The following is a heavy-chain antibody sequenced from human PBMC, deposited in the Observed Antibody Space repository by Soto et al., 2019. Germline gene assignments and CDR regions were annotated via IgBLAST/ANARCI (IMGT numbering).Heavy chain of an antibody. Sequence: SETLSLTCSVSGGSLRSGDYYWSWIRQPPGKGLEWIGYIYYSGSTYYNPSLKSRVTISVDTSKNQFSLKLSSVTAADTAVYYCARASLTMVRGVIVYYYYYGMDVWGQGTTVTVSS. J-gene: IGHJ6*02. CDR3: ARASLTMVRGVIVYYYYYGMDV. CDR1: GGSLRSGDYY. CDR2: IYYSGST. D-gene: IGHD3-10*01. V-gene: IGHV4-30-4*01.